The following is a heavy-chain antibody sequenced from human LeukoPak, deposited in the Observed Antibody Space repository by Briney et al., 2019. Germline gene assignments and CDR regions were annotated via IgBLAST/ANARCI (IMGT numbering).Heavy chain of an antibody. V-gene: IGHV3-21*04. CDR3: ARDGMGAWSGLDY. CDR1: GFTFSSYN. CDR2: ISDSSRYI. J-gene: IGHJ4*02. Sequence: GGSLRLSCAASGFTFSSYNMNWVRQAPGKGLEWVSAISDSSRYIYYAGSVKGRFTISRDNTKNSLYLQINSLRAEDTAVYYCARDGMGAWSGLDYWGQGTLVTVSS. D-gene: IGHD6-19*01.